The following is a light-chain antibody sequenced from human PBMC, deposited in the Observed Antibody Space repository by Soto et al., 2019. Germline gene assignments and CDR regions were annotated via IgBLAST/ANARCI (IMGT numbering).Light chain of an antibody. V-gene: IGKV3-20*01. CDR3: EQYGSSSYT. CDR2: AAS. J-gene: IGKJ2*01. CDR1: QSISSSY. Sequence: EIVLTQSPGTLSLSPGERATLSCRASQSISSSYLAWYQQKPGQAPRLLIYAASSRATGIRDRFSGSGSGTDFTLTISRLELEDFAVDYCEQYGSSSYTCGQGTQLEIK.